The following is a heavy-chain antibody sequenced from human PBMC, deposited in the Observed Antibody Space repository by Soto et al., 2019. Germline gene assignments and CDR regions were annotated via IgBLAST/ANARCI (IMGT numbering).Heavy chain of an antibody. CDR3: AAGYSSSWYTEPPYYYYMDV. V-gene: IGHV4-39*01. CDR1: GGSISSSSYY. CDR2: IYYSGST. D-gene: IGHD6-13*01. J-gene: IGHJ6*03. Sequence: SETLSLTCTVSGGSISSSSYYWGWIRQPPGKGLEWIGSIYYSGSTYYNPSLKSRVTISVDTSKNQFSLKLSSVTAADTAVYYCAAGYSSSWYTEPPYYYYMDVWGKGTTVTVSS.